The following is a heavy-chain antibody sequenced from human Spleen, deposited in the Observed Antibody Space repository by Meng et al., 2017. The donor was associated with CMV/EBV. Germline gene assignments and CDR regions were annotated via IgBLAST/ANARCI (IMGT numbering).Heavy chain of an antibody. CDR1: GFTFDDYA. V-gene: IGHV3-9*01. CDR3: ARGEYCSSTSCYWNYYYGMDV. J-gene: IGHJ6*02. Sequence: SLKISCAASGFTFDDYAMHWVRQAPGKGLEWVSGISWNSGSIGYADSVKGRFTISRDNAKNSLYLQMNSLRAEDTAVYYCARGEYCSSTSCYWNYYYGMDVWGQGTTVTVSS. CDR2: ISWNSGSI. D-gene: IGHD2-2*01.